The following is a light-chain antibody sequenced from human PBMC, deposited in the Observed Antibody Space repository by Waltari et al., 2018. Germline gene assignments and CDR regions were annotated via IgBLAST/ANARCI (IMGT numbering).Light chain of an antibody. CDR1: SSNIGNNY. Sequence: QSVLTQPPSVSAAPGQKVTISCSGSSSNIGNNYVSWYPHLPGTAPKLLIYDNNKRPSGIPDRFSGSKSGTSATLGITGLQTGDEADYYCGAWDTSLSAVFGGGTKLTVL. CDR3: GAWDTSLSAV. J-gene: IGLJ2*01. CDR2: DNN. V-gene: IGLV1-51*01.